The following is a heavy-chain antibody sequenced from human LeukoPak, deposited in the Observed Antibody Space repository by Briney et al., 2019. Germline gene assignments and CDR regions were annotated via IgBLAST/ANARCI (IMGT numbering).Heavy chain of an antibody. V-gene: IGHV3-66*01. CDR3: ARARMATFYLDY. CDR2: IYSGGST. Sequence: GGSLRLSCAASGFTVSSNYMSWVRQAPGEGLEWVSVIYSGGSTYYADSVKGRFTISRDNSKNTLYLQMNSLRAEDTAVYYCARARMATFYLDYWGQGTLVTVSS. J-gene: IGHJ4*02. CDR1: GFTVSSNY. D-gene: IGHD5-24*01.